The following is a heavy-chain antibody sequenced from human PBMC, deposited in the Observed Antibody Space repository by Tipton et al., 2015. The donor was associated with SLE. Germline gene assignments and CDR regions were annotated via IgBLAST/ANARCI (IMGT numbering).Heavy chain of an antibody. J-gene: IGHJ3*02. V-gene: IGHV4-59*12. Sequence: TLSLTCIVSRGSISSYYWSWIRQPPGKGLEWIAHVHNSGSTNYNPSLKSRVTISVDTSKNQFSLKLSSVTAADTAVYYCARGSALRFLEWLLSDAFDIWGQGTMVTVSS. D-gene: IGHD3-3*01. CDR1: RGSISSYY. CDR2: VHNSGST. CDR3: ARGSALRFLEWLLSDAFDI.